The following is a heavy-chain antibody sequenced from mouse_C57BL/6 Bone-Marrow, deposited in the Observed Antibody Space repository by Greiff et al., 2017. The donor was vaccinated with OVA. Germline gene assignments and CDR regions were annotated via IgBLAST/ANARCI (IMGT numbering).Heavy chain of an antibody. D-gene: IGHD1-1*01. V-gene: IGHV1-74*01. Sequence: QVQLQQPGAELVKPGASVKVSCKASGYTFTNYWMHWVKQRPGQGLEWIGRIHPSDSDTNYNQKFKGKATLTVDKSSSPAYMQLSSLTSEDSAVYYCAIGGSSSFYYAMDYWGQGTSVTVSS. J-gene: IGHJ4*01. CDR3: AIGGSSSFYYAMDY. CDR1: GYTFTNYW. CDR2: IHPSDSDT.